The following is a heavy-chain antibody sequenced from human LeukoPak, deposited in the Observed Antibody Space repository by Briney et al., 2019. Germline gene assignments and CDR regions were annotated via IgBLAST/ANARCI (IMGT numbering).Heavy chain of an antibody. D-gene: IGHD5-12*01. CDR2: IHYSGST. CDR3: ASSLASRPLVATIKGGRGVFDY. CDR1: GYSISSGYY. V-gene: IGHV4-61*01. Sequence: SETLSLTCTVSGYSISSGYYWSWIRQPPGKGLEWIGYIHYSGSTNYNPSLKSRVTMSIDTSKNQFSLKLSSVTAADTAVYYCASSLASRPLVATIKGGRGVFDYWGQGTLVTVSS. J-gene: IGHJ4*02.